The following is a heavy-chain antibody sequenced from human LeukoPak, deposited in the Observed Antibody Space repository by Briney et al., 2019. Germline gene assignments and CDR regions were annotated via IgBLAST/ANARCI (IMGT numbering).Heavy chain of an antibody. CDR3: AREIAVAGNDY. D-gene: IGHD6-19*01. CDR1: GGTFSSYA. J-gene: IGHJ4*02. V-gene: IGHV1-69*05. Sequence: ASVKVSCKASGGTFSSYAISWVRQAPGQGLEWMGGIIPIFGTANYAQKFQGRVTITTDESASTAYMELSSLRSDDTAVYYCAREIAVAGNDYWGQGTLVTVSS. CDR2: IIPIFGTA.